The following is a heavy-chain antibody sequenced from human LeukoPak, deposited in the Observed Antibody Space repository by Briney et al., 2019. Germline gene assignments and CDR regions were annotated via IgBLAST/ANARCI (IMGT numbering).Heavy chain of an antibody. CDR1: GYTFTGYY. CDR2: INPNSGGT. V-gene: IGHV1-2*02. CDR3: ARELSPGYYYGSGSLECGY. D-gene: IGHD3-10*01. Sequence: GASVKVSCKASGYTFTGYYMHWVRQAPGQGLEWMGWINPNSGGTNYAQKCQGRVTMTRDTSISTAYMELSRLRSDDTAVYYCARELSPGYYYGSGSLECGYWGQGTLVTVSS. J-gene: IGHJ4*02.